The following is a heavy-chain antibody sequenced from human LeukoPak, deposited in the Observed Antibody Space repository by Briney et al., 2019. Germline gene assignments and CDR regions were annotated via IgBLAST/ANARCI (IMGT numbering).Heavy chain of an antibody. CDR1: GGPISSGSYY. CDR2: IYDTGKT. V-gene: IGHV4-61*01. J-gene: IGHJ4*02. Sequence: SETLSLTCTVPGGPISSGSYYWSWIRQPPGKGLGGFGYIYDTGKTNYNPSLKSRVTISVDTSKNQFSLKLTSVTAADTAVYYCARHEAFSSWASSFDYWGQGILVTVSS. CDR3: ARHEAFSSWASSFDY. D-gene: IGHD6-13*01.